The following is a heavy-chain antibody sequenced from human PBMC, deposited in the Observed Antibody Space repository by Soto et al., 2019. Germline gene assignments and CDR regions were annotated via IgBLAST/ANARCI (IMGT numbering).Heavy chain of an antibody. CDR2: ISGSGGST. Sequence: PGGSLRLSCAASGFTFSSYAMSWVRQAPGKGLEWVSAISGSGGSTYYADSVKGRFTISRDNSKNTLYLQMNSLRAEDTAVYYCARDRIIEGDTAMATDWGQGTLVTVSS. D-gene: IGHD5-18*01. J-gene: IGHJ4*02. CDR3: ARDRIIEGDTAMATD. V-gene: IGHV3-23*01. CDR1: GFTFSSYA.